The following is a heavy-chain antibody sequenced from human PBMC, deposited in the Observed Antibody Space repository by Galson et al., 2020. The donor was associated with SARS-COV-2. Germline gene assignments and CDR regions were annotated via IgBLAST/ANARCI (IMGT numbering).Heavy chain of an antibody. J-gene: IGHJ6*02. CDR1: GGSISSGGYY. V-gene: IGHV4-31*03. Sequence: ASETLSLTCTVSGGSISSGGYYWSWIRQHPGKGLEWIGYIYYSGRTYYNPSLKSRVTISVDTSKNQFSLKLSSVTAADTAVYYCARDSPGADGMDVWGQGTTVTVSS. CDR2: IYYSGRT. CDR3: ARDSPGADGMDV.